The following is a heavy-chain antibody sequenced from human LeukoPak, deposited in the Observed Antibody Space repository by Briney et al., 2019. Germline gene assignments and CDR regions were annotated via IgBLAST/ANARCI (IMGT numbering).Heavy chain of an antibody. D-gene: IGHD3-10*01. V-gene: IGHV3-23*01. CDR2: ISGSGGST. CDR1: GFSFSTYG. J-gene: IGHJ4*02. Sequence: GGSLRLSCAASGFSFSTYGMNWVRRAPGKGLEWVSTISGSGGSTYYADSVKGRFTISRDYAKNSLYLQMNSLRVEDTAVYYCAKVAKYYYGPETYYFFEQWGQGTPVTASS. CDR3: AKVAKYYYGPETYYFFEQ.